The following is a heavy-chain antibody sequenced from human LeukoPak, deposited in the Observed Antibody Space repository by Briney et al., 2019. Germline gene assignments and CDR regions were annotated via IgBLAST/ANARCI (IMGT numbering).Heavy chain of an antibody. V-gene: IGHV1-8*01. CDR1: GYTFTSYD. Sequence: ASVKVSCKASGYTFTSYDINWVRQATGQGLEWMGWMNPNSGNTGYAQKFQGRVTMTRNTSISTAYMELSSLRSEDTAVYYCARGSLVPAAIGAEYFQHWGQGTLVTVSS. D-gene: IGHD2-2*01. J-gene: IGHJ1*01. CDR2: MNPNSGNT. CDR3: ARGSLVPAAIGAEYFQH.